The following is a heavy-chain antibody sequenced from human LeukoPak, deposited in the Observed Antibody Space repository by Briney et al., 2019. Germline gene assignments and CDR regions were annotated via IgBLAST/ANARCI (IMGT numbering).Heavy chain of an antibody. CDR3: ARYSSGWYLGY. Sequence: GGSLRLSCAASGFTFSSYWMHWVRQAPGKGLVWVSRINSDGSSTSYADSVKGRFTISRDNAKNTLYLQMNSLRAEDTAVYYCARYSSGWYLGYWGQGTLVTVSS. D-gene: IGHD6-19*01. CDR2: INSDGSST. CDR1: GFTFSSYW. V-gene: IGHV3-74*01. J-gene: IGHJ4*02.